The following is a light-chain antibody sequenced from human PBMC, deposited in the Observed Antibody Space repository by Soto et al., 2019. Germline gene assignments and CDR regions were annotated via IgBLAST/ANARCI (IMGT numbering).Light chain of an antibody. Sequence: QSALTQPASVSGSPGQSITISCPGTSSDIGTYNYVSWYQQHPGKAPKLMLYEVSNRPSGVSNRFFGSKSGNTASLTISGLQAEDEADYFCNSYTSSSTLDVFGTGTKLTVL. CDR3: NSYTSSSTLDV. CDR2: EVS. CDR1: SSDIGTYNY. V-gene: IGLV2-14*01. J-gene: IGLJ1*01.